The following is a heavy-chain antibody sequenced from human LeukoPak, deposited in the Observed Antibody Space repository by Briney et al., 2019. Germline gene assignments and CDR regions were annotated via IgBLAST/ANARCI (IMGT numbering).Heavy chain of an antibody. CDR2: ISSSSAYI. Sequence: GGSLRLSCAASGFTFSSYSMNWVRQAPGKGLEWVSSISSSSAYINYADSVKGRFTISRDDAKNSLYLQMNSLRAEDTAVYYCARVDYDVSTGYQNYFEFWGQGTLVTVSS. J-gene: IGHJ4*02. CDR3: ARVDYDVSTGYQNYFEF. CDR1: GFTFSSYS. V-gene: IGHV3-21*01. D-gene: IGHD3-9*01.